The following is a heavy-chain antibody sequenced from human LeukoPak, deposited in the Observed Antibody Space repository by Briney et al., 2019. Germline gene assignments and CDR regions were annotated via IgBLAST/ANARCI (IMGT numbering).Heavy chain of an antibody. V-gene: IGHV1-24*01. CDR1: GYTLTELS. CDR3: ATRMRWPLGLKRWLPPPPIDY. CDR2: FDPEDGET. Sequence: ASVKVSCKVSGYTLTELSMHWVRQAPGEGLEWMGGFDPEDGETIYAQKFQGRVTMTEDTSTDTAYMGLSSLRSEDTAVYYCATRMRWPLGLKRWLPPPPIDYWGQGTLVTVSS. D-gene: IGHD5-24*01. J-gene: IGHJ4*02.